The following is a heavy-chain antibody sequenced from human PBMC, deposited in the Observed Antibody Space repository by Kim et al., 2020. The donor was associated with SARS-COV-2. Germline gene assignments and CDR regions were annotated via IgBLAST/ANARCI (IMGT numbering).Heavy chain of an antibody. J-gene: IGHJ4*02. V-gene: IGHV3-30*07. CDR3: ARVKGDEDCSGGSCDLFEY. D-gene: IGHD2-15*01. Sequence: GRFTISRDNSKNTLYLQMNSLGAEDTAVYYCARVKGDEDCSGGSCDLFEYWGQGTLVTVSS.